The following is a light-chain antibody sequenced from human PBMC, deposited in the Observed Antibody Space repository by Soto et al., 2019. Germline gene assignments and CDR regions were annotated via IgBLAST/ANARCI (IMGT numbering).Light chain of an antibody. Sequence: VLTQSPGTLSLSPGERATLSCRASQTVWTNYLAWFHHRPGQAPRLVIYGASRRATGIPDRFTGSGSGTYFTLTISRLEPEDFGVYYCHQYADSRTFGQGTKLEIK. CDR2: GAS. CDR3: HQYADSRT. V-gene: IGKV3-20*01. J-gene: IGKJ2*02. CDR1: QTVWTNY.